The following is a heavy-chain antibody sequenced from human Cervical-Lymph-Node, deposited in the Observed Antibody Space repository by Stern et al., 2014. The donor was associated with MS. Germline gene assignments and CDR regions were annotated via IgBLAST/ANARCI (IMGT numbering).Heavy chain of an antibody. CDR3: ARAGEAENYGNGGGYYYYGMDV. J-gene: IGHJ6*02. D-gene: IGHD4-11*01. CDR2: IYRSGGT. Sequence: QLQLQESGPGLVTPSGTLSLTCAVSGGSVSSSNWWSWVRQSPGKGLEWIGEIYRSGGTNYTPSLESRVPISVDKSNNQFSLKLSSGTAADTAVYYCARAGEAENYGNGGGYYYYGMDVWGQGTTVTVSS. V-gene: IGHV4-4*02. CDR1: GGSVSSSNW.